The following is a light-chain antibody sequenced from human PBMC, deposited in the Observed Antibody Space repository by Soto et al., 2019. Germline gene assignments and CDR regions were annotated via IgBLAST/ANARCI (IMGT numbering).Light chain of an antibody. CDR3: QQYGSSLFT. J-gene: IGKJ3*01. CDR2: GSS. V-gene: IGKV3-20*01. CDR1: QSVSSSY. Sequence: EIVLTQSPGTLSLSPGERATLSCRASQSVSSSYLAWYQQKPGHAPRLLIYGSSSRATGIPDRFSGSGSGTDFNLIISRLEPEDFAVSYCQQYGSSLFTFGPGTKVDIK.